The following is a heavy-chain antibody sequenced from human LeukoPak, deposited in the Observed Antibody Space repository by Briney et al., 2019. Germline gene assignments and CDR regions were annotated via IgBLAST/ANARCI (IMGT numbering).Heavy chain of an antibody. D-gene: IGHD3-10*01. CDR1: GGSFSGYY. CDR2: IDHSGST. Sequence: SETLSLTCAVYGGSFSGYYWNWIRQPPGKGLEWIGEIDHSGSTNCNPSLKSRVTISVDTSTNQFSLKLSSVTAADTAVYYCARDIVTGGGYGSGSFDYWGQGTLVTVSS. CDR3: ARDIVTGGGYGSGSFDY. V-gene: IGHV4-34*01. J-gene: IGHJ4*02.